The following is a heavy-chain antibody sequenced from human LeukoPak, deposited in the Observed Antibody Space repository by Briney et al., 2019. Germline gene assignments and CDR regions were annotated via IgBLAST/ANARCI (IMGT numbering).Heavy chain of an antibody. D-gene: IGHD6-19*01. CDR2: IRSKAYGGTT. CDR3: TRVGRSSGWSAYYYYYGMDV. CDR1: GFTFGDYA. V-gene: IGHV3-49*03. J-gene: IGHJ6*02. Sequence: GGSLRLSCTASGFTFGDYAMSWFRQAPGKGLEWVGFIRSKAYGGTTEYAASVKGRFTISRDDSKSIAYLRMNSLKTEDTAVYYCTRVGRSSGWSAYYYYYGMDVWGQGTTVTVSS.